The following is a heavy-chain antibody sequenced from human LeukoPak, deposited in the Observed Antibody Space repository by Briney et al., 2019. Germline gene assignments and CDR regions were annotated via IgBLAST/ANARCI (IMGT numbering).Heavy chain of an antibody. D-gene: IGHD6-19*01. CDR3: ARLLGQAYGSGSFDY. V-gene: IGHV5-51*01. J-gene: IGHJ4*02. Sequence: GESLKISCKGSGYSFSNYWIGWVRQMPGKGLEWMGIIYPGDSDTRYSPSFQGQVTISADKSISTAYLQWSSLKASDTAMYYCARLLGQAYGSGSFDYWGQGTLVTVSS. CDR1: GYSFSNYW. CDR2: IYPGDSDT.